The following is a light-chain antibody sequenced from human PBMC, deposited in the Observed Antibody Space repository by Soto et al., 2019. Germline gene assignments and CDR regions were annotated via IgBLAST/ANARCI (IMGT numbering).Light chain of an antibody. Sequence: QSALTQPPSVAGSPGQSVTIYCTGTISDVGAYNYVSWYQPHPGKAPKVMIYDVSKWPSGVPDRFSGSKSGTTASLTISGLQAEDEADYYCCSNAGNLEVVGTGTKLTVL. V-gene: IGLV2-11*01. J-gene: IGLJ1*01. CDR2: DVS. CDR1: ISDVGAYNY. CDR3: CSNAGNLEV.